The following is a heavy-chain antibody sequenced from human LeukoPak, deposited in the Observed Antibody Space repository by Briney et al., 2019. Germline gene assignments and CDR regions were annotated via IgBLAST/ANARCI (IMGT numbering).Heavy chain of an antibody. D-gene: IGHD1-26*01. J-gene: IGHJ5*02. Sequence: ASVKVFCKASGGTFSSYAISWVRQAPGQGLEWMGGIIPIFGTANYAQKFQGRVTITADESTSTAYMELSSLRSDDTAVYYCAREVGATENWFDPWGQGTLVTVSS. CDR1: GGTFSSYA. V-gene: IGHV1-69*13. CDR3: AREVGATENWFDP. CDR2: IIPIFGTA.